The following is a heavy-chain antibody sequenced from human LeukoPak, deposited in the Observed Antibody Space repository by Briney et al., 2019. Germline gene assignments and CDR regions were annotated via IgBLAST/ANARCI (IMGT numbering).Heavy chain of an antibody. J-gene: IGHJ5*02. CDR2: IIPILGIA. V-gene: IGHV1-69*04. CDR1: GGTFSSYA. D-gene: IGHD6-13*01. Sequence: SVKVSCKASGGTFSSYAISWVRQAPGQGLEWMGRIIPILGIANYAQKFQGRVTITADKSTSTAYMELSSLRSEDTAVYYCARDLSAAGPEGWFDPWGQGTLVTVSS. CDR3: ARDLSAAGPEGWFDP.